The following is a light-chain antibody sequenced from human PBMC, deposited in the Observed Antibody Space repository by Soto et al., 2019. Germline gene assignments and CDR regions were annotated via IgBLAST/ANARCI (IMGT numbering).Light chain of an antibody. Sequence: EIQMTQSPSTLSASLGDRATITCRASQSISSWLAWYQQKPGKAPKLLIYAASSLESGVPSRFSGSGSGTEFTLTIIKLQADDFASYYCQQYNSSFTFGPGTKVDIK. CDR2: AAS. V-gene: IGKV1-5*01. CDR1: QSISSW. J-gene: IGKJ3*01. CDR3: QQYNSSFT.